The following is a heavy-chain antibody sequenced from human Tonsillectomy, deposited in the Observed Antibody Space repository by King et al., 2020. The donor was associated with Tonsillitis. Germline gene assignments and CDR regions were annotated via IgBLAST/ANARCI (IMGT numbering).Heavy chain of an antibody. CDR3: ARDRIIHGGNYGFDF. CDR2: ISSTGNT. D-gene: IGHD4-23*01. J-gene: IGHJ4*02. Sequence: VQLQESGPGLVKPSQTLSLTCTVSGGSISSGVYFLSWIRQPAGKGLEWIWRISSTGNTDYNPSRKRRLTMSVDTSKNQFSLRLSSVTAADTAVYYCARDRIIHGGNYGFDFWGQGTLVTVSS. V-gene: IGHV4-61*02. CDR1: GGSISSGVYF.